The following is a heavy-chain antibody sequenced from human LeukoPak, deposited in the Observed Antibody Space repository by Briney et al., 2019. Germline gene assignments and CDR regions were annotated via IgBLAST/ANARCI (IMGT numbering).Heavy chain of an antibody. V-gene: IGHV3-23*01. J-gene: IGHJ4*02. CDR2: ISGSGGST. D-gene: IGHD1-26*01. CDR3: AKDRGSYPTWDY. CDR1: GFTFSSYG. Sequence: PGGSLRLSCAASGFTFSSYGMSWVRQAPGKGLEWVSAISGSGGSTYYADSVKGRFTISRDNSKNTLYLQMSSLRAEDTAVYYCAKDRGSYPTWDYWGQGTLVTVSS.